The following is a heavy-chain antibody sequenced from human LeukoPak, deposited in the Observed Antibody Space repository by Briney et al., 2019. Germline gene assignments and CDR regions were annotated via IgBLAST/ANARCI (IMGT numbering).Heavy chain of an antibody. CDR2: IKSNTDGGTA. CDR1: GFPFNSAW. D-gene: IGHD3-3*01. J-gene: IGHJ3*01. V-gene: IGHV3-15*01. Sequence: GGSLRLSCAASGFPFNSAWMNWVRQAPGKGLEWVGRIKSNTDGGTADYAAPVKDRFTISRDDSKNMLYLQLHSLKAEDTAVYYCTTVNLFFGDAFDVWGQGTMVTVSS. CDR3: TTVNLFFGDAFDV.